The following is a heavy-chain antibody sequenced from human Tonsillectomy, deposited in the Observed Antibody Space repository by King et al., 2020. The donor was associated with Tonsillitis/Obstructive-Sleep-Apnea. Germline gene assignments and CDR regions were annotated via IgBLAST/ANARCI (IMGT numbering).Heavy chain of an antibody. CDR3: AREGHRGYSGYDRDYYYYYMDV. D-gene: IGHD5-12*01. CDR2: TRNKANSYTT. Sequence: EVQLVESGGGLVQPGGSLRLSCAASGFTFSDHYMDWVRQAPGKGLEWVGRTRNKANSYTTEYAASVKGRFTISRDDSKKSLYLQMNSLKTEDTAVYYCAREGHRGYSGYDRDYYYYYMDVWGKGTTVTVSS. J-gene: IGHJ6*03. CDR1: GFTFSDHY. V-gene: IGHV3-72*01.